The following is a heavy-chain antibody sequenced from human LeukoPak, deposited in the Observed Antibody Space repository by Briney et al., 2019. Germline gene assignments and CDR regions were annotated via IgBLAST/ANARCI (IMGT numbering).Heavy chain of an antibody. J-gene: IGHJ4*02. CDR1: GGPFSGYDGSYSGYY. V-gene: IGHV4-34*01. CDR2: ISHSGST. Sequence: SETLSLTCAVYGGPFSGYDGSYSGYYRTWIRQSPGKGLEWIGEISHSGSTSYSPSLKSRVTISVDTSKNHFSLKLSSVTAADTAVYYCARVISTRENYLDYWGQGTLVTVSS. D-gene: IGHD1-1*01. CDR3: ARVISTRENYLDY.